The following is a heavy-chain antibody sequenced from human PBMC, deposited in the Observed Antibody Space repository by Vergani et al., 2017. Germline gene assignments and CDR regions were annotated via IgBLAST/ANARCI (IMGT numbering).Heavy chain of an antibody. J-gene: IGHJ4*02. CDR3: AKQYFVSRNYLFDY. CDR1: EFTFSNYA. V-gene: IGHV3-23*01. D-gene: IGHD3-9*01. CDR2: ISGSGVSA. Sequence: EVQLLESGGGLVQPGGSLRLTCAASEFTFSNYAMNWVRQAPGKGLEWVSGISGSGVSAYYTDSVKGRFTISRDNSKNMLFLQINNLRTEDTAIYYCAKQYFVSRNYLFDYGGKEPLVTVSS.